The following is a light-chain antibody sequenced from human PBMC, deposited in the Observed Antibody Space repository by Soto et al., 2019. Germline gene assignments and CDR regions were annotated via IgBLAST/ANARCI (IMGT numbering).Light chain of an antibody. CDR2: EVV. Sequence: QSALTQPPSASGSPGQSVTISCTGTKNDIGVYDFVSWYQHHPGKAPRLIIYEVVQRPSGVPDRFSGSKSGNTASLTVSGLQAADEGDYFCKSYAGSNTYVFGSGTKVPS. J-gene: IGLJ1*01. CDR1: KNDIGVYDF. CDR3: KSYAGSNTYV. V-gene: IGLV2-8*01.